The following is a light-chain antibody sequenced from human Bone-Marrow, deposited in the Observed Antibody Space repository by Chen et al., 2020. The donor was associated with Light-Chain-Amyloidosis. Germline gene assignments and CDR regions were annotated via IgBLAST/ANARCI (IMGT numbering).Light chain of an antibody. CDR1: NFGSTS. CDR2: DDS. CDR3: QVWDRSSDHPV. J-gene: IGLJ3*02. V-gene: IGLV3-21*02. Sequence: SYVLTQPSSVSVAPGQTATIACGGNNFGSTSVHWYQQTPGQAPLLVVYDDSDRPSGIPERLSGSNSGNTATLTISRVEAGDEADYYCQVWDRSSDHPVFGGGTKLTVL.